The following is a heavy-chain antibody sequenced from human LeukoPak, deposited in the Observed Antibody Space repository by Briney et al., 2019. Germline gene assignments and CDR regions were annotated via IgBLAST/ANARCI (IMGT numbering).Heavy chain of an antibody. CDR3: ARVGVTGYYRRVPWFDP. Sequence: SETLSLTCTVSGYSISSGYYWGWIRQPPGKGLEWIGSIYHSGSTYYNPSLKSRATISVDASKNQFSLKLSSVTAADTAVYYCARVGVTGYYRRVPWFDPWGQGTLVTVSS. CDR2: IYHSGST. D-gene: IGHD3-9*01. V-gene: IGHV4-38-2*02. CDR1: GYSISSGYY. J-gene: IGHJ5*02.